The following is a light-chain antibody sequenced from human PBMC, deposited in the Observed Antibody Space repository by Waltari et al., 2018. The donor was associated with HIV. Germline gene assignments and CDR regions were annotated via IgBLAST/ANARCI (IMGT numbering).Light chain of an antibody. CDR1: SSNITSNY. Sequence: QSVLTQPPPASGTPGQRVTISCSGSSSNITSNYVYSYPQLPGTAPKLLIHRNNHRPAGVPYRFSGSKSAPSASLAISGLRSEDAAEYYCAAWDDSLRGVFVGGTKLTVL. V-gene: IGLV1-47*01. CDR3: AAWDDSLRGV. J-gene: IGLJ3*02. CDR2: RNN.